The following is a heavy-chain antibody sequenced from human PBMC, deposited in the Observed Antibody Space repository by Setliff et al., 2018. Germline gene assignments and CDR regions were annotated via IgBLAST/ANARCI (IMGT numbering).Heavy chain of an antibody. J-gene: IGHJ6*03. CDR2: IYTTGST. CDR1: GGSIGSYY. CDR3: ARVRITPYCMDV. Sequence: SETLSLTCTVSGGSIGSYYWTWIRQPAGRGLEWIGRIYTTGSTNFNPSLKSRVTMSLDKSKNQFSLKLYSVTAADTAVYFCARVRITPYCMDVWGKGTTVTVSS. D-gene: IGHD3-10*01. V-gene: IGHV4-4*07.